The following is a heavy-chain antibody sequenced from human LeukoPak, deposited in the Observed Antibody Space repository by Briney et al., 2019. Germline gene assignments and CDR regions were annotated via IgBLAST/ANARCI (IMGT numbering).Heavy chain of an antibody. CDR2: IYYIGST. CDR1: GGSISSYY. Sequence: PSETLSLTCTVSGGSISSYYWSWIRQPPGKGLEWIGYIYYIGSTNYNPSLNRRVTISVDTSKNQLSLKVGSLTAADTAVYYCARGRAGRGYSYVIYYYYYMDVWGKGTTVTVSS. J-gene: IGHJ6*03. V-gene: IGHV4-59*12. CDR3: ARGRAGRGYSYVIYYYYYMDV. D-gene: IGHD5-18*01.